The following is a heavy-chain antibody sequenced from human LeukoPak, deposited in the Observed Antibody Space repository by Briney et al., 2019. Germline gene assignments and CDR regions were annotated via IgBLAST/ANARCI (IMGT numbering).Heavy chain of an antibody. V-gene: IGHV3-9*01. Sequence: GGSLRLSCAATGYSFKDYGMHWVRQPPGKGREWASAINWNGGGTDYADSVKGRFTIFRDNAKNSLYLQLSSLRPEDTALYYCAKHLTATNTYIFFGLDVWGQGTSVTVSS. CDR1: GYSFKDYG. D-gene: IGHD1-26*01. CDR2: INWNGGGT. J-gene: IGHJ6*02. CDR3: AKHLTATNTYIFFGLDV.